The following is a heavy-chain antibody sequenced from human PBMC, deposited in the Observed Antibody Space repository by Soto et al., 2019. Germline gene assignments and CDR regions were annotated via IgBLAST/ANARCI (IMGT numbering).Heavy chain of an antibody. Sequence: QVQLVQSGAEVKKPGASVKVSCKVSGYTFTSYGISWVRQAPGQGLEWMGWINTYTGNINYAQKLQGRVTMTTDTSTSTAYMELRSLRSDDTALDYWAKEGGGYKHFDYWGQGTLVTVSS. J-gene: IGHJ4*02. D-gene: IGHD1-26*01. CDR2: INTYTGNI. CDR3: AKEGGGYKHFDY. V-gene: IGHV1-18*01. CDR1: GYTFTSYG.